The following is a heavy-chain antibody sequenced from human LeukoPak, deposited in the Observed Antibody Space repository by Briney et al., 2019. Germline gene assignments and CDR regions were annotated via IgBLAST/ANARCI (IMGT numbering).Heavy chain of an antibody. V-gene: IGHV3-33*08. Sequence: GGSLRLSCAASGFTFRSSEMNWVRQAPGKGLEWVAVIWYDGSNKYYADSVKGRFTISRDNSKNTVYLQMNSLRVEDTAVYYCARDQRPGWGEYFQHWGQGTLVTVSS. J-gene: IGHJ1*01. D-gene: IGHD3-16*01. CDR3: ARDQRPGWGEYFQH. CDR2: IWYDGSNK. CDR1: GFTFRSSE.